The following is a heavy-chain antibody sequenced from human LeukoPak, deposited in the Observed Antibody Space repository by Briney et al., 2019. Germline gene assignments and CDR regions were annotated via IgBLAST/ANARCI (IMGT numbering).Heavy chain of an antibody. CDR2: ISASGGS. D-gene: IGHD2-15*01. Sequence: SGGSLRLSCAASGFTFSNYAMSWVRQAPGKGLEWVSGISASGGSYYADSVKGRFTVSRDISKNTLYLQMNSLGAEDTAVYFCAREPRDCTGGTCQSAGGYYFYYWSQGTLVTVSS. CDR1: GFTFSNYA. V-gene: IGHV3-23*01. J-gene: IGHJ4*02. CDR3: AREPRDCTGGTCQSAGGYYFYY.